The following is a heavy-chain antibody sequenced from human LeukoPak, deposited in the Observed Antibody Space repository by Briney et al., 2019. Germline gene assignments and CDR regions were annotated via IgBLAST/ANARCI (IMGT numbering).Heavy chain of an antibody. CDR1: GGSISSSSYY. J-gene: IGHJ5*02. CDR2: IYYSGST. V-gene: IGHV4-39*07. Sequence: SETLSLTCTVSGGSISSSSYYWGWIRQPPGKGLEWIGSIYYSGSTYYNPSLKSRVTISVDTSKNQFSLKLSSVTAADTAVYYCARGGELPRVRWFDPWGQGALVTVSS. D-gene: IGHD1-26*01. CDR3: ARGGELPRVRWFDP.